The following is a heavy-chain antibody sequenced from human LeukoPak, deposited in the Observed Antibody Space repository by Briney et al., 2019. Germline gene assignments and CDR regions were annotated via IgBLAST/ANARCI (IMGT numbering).Heavy chain of an antibody. J-gene: IGHJ3*02. CDR1: GGSFSGYY. CDR3: AREANIVATTYDAFDI. D-gene: IGHD5-12*01. Sequence: SETLSLTCAVYGGSFSGYYWSWIRQPPGKGLEWIGEINHSGSTNYNPSLKSRVTISVDTSKNQLSLKLSSVTAADTAVYYCAREANIVATTYDAFDIWGQGTMVTVPS. V-gene: IGHV4-34*01. CDR2: INHSGST.